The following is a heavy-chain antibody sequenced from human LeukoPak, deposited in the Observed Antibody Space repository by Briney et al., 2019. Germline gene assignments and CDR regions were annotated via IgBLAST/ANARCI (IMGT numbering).Heavy chain of an antibody. CDR3: ARSNAKRFAADC. CDR1: GYTFTSCD. Sequence: ASVKVSCKASGYTFTSCDINWVRQATGQGLEWMGWMNPNSGNTGYAQKFQGRVTMTRNTSISTAYMELSSLRPEDTAVYYCARSNAKRFAADCWGQGTLVTVSS. D-gene: IGHD3-16*01. CDR2: MNPNSGNT. V-gene: IGHV1-8*01. J-gene: IGHJ4*02.